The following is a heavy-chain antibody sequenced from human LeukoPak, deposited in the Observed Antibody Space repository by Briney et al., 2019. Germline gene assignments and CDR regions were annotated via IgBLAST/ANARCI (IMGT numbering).Heavy chain of an antibody. V-gene: IGHV1-2*02. D-gene: IGHD6-6*01. Sequence: ASVKVSCKASGYTFTGYYMHWVRQAPGQGLEWMGWINPNSGGTNYAQKFQGRVTMTRDTSISTAYMELSRLRSDDTAVDYCARGGIAARRGGDNWFDPWGQGTLVTVSS. CDR2: INPNSGGT. CDR1: GYTFTGYY. J-gene: IGHJ5*02. CDR3: ARGGIAARRGGDNWFDP.